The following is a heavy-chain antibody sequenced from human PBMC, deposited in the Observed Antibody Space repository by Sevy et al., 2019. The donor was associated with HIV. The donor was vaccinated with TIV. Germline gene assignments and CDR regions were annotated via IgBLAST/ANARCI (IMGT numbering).Heavy chain of an antibody. V-gene: IGHV3-7*01. D-gene: IGHD1-26*01. CDR2: INEDGSVT. Sequence: GGSLRLSCAASGFIFRTYWMTWVRQAPGKGLECVAKINEDGSVTHYVASVKGRFTTFRDNAKNSLYLQMNNLGAEDTAVYYCARESLGRGVFDWGQGTLVTVSS. J-gene: IGHJ4*02. CDR3: ARESLGRGVFD. CDR1: GFIFRTYW.